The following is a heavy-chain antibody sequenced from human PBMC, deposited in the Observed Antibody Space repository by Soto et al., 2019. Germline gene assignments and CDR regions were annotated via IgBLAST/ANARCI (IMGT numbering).Heavy chain of an antibody. CDR3: VRDDIWLGIDY. J-gene: IGHJ4*02. Sequence: EVQLVESGGGLVQPGGSLRLSCAASGFTFSSYWMHWVRQAPGKGLVWVSHINSDGSSTTYADSVKGRFTISRDNAKNTRYQQMNSLRAEDTAVYYCVRDDIWLGIDYWGLGTLVTVSS. CDR2: INSDGSST. D-gene: IGHD6-19*01. CDR1: GFTFSSYW. V-gene: IGHV3-74*01.